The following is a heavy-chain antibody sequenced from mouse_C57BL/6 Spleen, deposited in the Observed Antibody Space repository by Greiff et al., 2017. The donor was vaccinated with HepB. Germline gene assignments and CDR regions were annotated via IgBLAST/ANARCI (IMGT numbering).Heavy chain of an antibody. D-gene: IGHD1-1*01. J-gene: IGHJ2*01. CDR1: GYTFTSYW. CDR3: TKVGSSYEVDY. V-gene: IGHV1-5*01. Sequence: EVQLQQSGTVLARPGASVKMSCKTSGYTFTSYWMHWVKQRPGQGMEWIGAIYPGNSDTSYNQKFKGKAKLTAVTSASTAYMELSSLTNEDSEVYYCTKVGSSYEVDYWGQGTTLTVSS. CDR2: IYPGNSDT.